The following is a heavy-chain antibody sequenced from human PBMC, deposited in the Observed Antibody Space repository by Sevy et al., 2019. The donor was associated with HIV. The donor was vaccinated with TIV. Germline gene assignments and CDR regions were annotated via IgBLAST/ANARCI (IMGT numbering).Heavy chain of an antibody. CDR1: GFTFSSYS. CDR3: ARDRCTITNCEEGNWFDA. D-gene: IGHD2-2*01. CDR2: ISGLSNYI. Sequence: GGSLRLSCAASGFTFSSYSMNWVRQAPGKGLEWVASISGLSNYIYYADSVKGRFTISRDKAKNSLYLQMNRLRPEDTAVYYCARDRCTITNCEEGNWFDAWGQGTLVTVSS. V-gene: IGHV3-21*01. J-gene: IGHJ5*02.